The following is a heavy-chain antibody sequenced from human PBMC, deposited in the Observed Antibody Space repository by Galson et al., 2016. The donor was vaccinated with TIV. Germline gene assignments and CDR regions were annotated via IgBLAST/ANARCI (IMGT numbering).Heavy chain of an antibody. V-gene: IGHV4-39*01. D-gene: IGHD3-22*01. J-gene: IGHJ2*01. CDR3: ARHANYFDSSGFPPYWHVDL. CDR2: IYYSGGT. Sequence: TCTVSGVSISSSTYYWGWIRQPPGRGLGWIGTIYYSGGTYYNPSLKSRVTISVDTSKNQFSLRLRSVTAADTAVYYCARHANYFDSSGFPPYWHVDLWGRGTLVTVSS. CDR1: GVSISSSTYY.